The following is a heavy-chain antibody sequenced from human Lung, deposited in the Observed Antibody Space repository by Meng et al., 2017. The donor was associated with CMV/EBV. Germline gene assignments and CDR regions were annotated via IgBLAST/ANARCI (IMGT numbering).Heavy chain of an antibody. J-gene: IGHJ4*02. D-gene: IGHD4-17*01. V-gene: IGHV3-30*02. CDR2: IRYDGSNK. Sequence: GGSLRLXXAASGFTFSSYGMHWVRQAPGKGLEWVAFIRYDGSNKYYADSVKGRFTISRDNSKNTLYLQMNSLRAEDTAVYYCAKDWVDYGDYAGPDYWGPGTXVPVAS. CDR3: AKDWVDYGDYAGPDY. CDR1: GFTFSSYG.